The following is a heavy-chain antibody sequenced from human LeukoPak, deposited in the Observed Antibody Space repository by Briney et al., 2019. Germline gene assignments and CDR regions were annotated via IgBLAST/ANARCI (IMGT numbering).Heavy chain of an antibody. D-gene: IGHD3-22*01. V-gene: IGHV4-59*11. CDR1: GHSLSSHY. CDR3: ARGTGFYDSRGHYYWGYFDS. CDR2: IYYSGTT. J-gene: IGHJ4*02. Sequence: SSEALSLTCTVSGHSLSSHYWIWFRQTPGERPEWIAFIYYSGTTNHNPSLKGRLTISIDSSQNQFSLKLSSVTAADTAIYYCARGTGFYDSRGHYYWGYFDSWGQGTLVPVSS.